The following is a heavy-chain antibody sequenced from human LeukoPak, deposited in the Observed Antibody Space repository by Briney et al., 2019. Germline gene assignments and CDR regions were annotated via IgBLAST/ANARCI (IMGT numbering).Heavy chain of an antibody. CDR2: ISSSGSAI. CDR1: GFTFSSYE. D-gene: IGHD6-19*01. J-gene: IGHJ5*02. CDR3: ARGGSLGH. V-gene: IGHV3-48*03. Sequence: PGGSLRLSCAASGFTFSSYEMNWVRQAPGKGLEWVSKISSSGSAIYYADSVKGRFTISRDNAKSSLYLQMNSLRVEDTAIYYCARGGSLGHWGQGTLVTVSS.